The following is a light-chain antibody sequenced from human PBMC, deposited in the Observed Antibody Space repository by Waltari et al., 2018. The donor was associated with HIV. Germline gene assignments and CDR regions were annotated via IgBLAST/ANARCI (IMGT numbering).Light chain of an antibody. Sequence: QSVLTQPPSLSGAPGQRVTISCAGNSSNIGAGYDVHWYQQLPGTVPKLLIYANNNRPSGVPDRFSASRSGTSASLAITGLHIDDESDYYCQSYDSALSNWVFGGGTKLTVL. CDR2: ANN. J-gene: IGLJ3*02. CDR1: SSNIGAGYD. CDR3: QSYDSALSNWV. V-gene: IGLV1-40*01.